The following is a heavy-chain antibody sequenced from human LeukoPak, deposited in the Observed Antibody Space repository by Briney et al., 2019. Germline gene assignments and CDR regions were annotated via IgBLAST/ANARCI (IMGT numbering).Heavy chain of an antibody. CDR3: AKDSSVYYYDSRNFDY. J-gene: IGHJ4*02. Sequence: GGSLRFSGAASGFTLRTYNTNGFGQAPGKGLHWVAFMRYVGSNKYYADSVKGRFTISRDNSKNTLYLQMNSLRAEDTAVYYCAKDSSVYYYDSRNFDYWGQGTLVTVSS. CDR1: GFTLRTYN. CDR2: MRYVGSNK. D-gene: IGHD3-22*01. V-gene: IGHV3-30*02.